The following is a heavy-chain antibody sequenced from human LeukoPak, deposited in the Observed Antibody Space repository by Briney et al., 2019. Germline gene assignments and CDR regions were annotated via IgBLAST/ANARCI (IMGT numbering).Heavy chain of an antibody. CDR2: IYSGGST. D-gene: IGHD1-26*01. V-gene: IGHV3-53*01. CDR1: GFTVSSNY. CDR3: ASGSYGRYFDY. J-gene: IGHJ4*02. Sequence: GGSLRLSCAASGFTVSSNYMRRVRQAPGKGLEWVSVIYSGGSTYYADSVKGRFTISRDNSKNTLYLQMNSLRAEDTAVYYCASGSYGRYFDYWGQGTLVTVSS.